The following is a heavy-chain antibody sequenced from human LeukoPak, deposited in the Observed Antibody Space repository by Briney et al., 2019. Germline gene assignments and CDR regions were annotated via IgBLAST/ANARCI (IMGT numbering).Heavy chain of an antibody. CDR2: FDPEDGET. D-gene: IGHD3-22*01. CDR3: ATVLYDSSGYYSAFDP. Sequence: GASVKVSCKVSGYTLTELSMHWVRQAPGKGLEWMGGFDPEDGETIYAQKFQGRVTMTEDTSTDTAYMELSSLRSEDTAVYYCATVLYDSSGYYSAFDPWGQGTLVTVSS. V-gene: IGHV1-24*01. J-gene: IGHJ5*02. CDR1: GYTLTELS.